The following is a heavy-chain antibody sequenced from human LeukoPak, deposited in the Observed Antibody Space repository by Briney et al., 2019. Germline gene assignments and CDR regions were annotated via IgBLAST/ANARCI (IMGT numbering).Heavy chain of an antibody. CDR2: IYSSGST. D-gene: IGHD6-19*01. J-gene: IGHJ4*02. CDR3: ARTQWLVGGYFDY. Sequence: SETLSLTCTVSGGSISSSTFYWGWIRQPPGKGLEWIGNIYSSGSTYYNPSLKSRVTISVDTSKNQFSLKLSSVTAADTAVYYCARTQWLVGGYFDYWGQGTLVTVSS. V-gene: IGHV4-39*07. CDR1: GGSISSSTFY.